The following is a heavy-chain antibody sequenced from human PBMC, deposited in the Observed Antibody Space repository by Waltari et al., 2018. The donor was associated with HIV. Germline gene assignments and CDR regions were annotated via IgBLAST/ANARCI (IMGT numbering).Heavy chain of an antibody. CDR2: IWYDGSNK. V-gene: IGHV3-33*01. J-gene: IGHJ4*02. D-gene: IGHD2-15*01. Sequence: QVQLVESGGGVVQPGRSLRLSCAASGFTFSSYGMHWVRQAPGKGLDWVAVIWYDGSNKYYADSVKGRFTISRDNSKNTLYQDHNCSSTSCSPPTLYCSGGSCYSKYFDYWGQGTLVTVSS. CDR3: CSGGSCYSKYFDY. CDR1: GFTFSSYG.